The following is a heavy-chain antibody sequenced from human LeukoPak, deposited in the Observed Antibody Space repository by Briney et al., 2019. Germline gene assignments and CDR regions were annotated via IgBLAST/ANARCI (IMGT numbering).Heavy chain of an antibody. CDR3: ARLSSWFVAF. D-gene: IGHD6-13*01. V-gene: IGHV4-38-2*02. J-gene: IGHJ4*02. Sequence: PSDTLSLMCSVSGYLIRSGYFWGWLRQPPGEGLEWIAILYHNGSARYNPSLQSRARLSVDPYRNQFSLTLTSVSVADTAVYLGARLSSWFVAFWGQGSQVTVSS. CDR1: GYLIRSGYF. CDR2: LYHNGSA.